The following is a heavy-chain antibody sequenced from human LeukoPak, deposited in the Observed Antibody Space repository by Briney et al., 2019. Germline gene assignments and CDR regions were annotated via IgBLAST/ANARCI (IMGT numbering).Heavy chain of an antibody. Sequence: SGGPLRLSCAASGFTFSSYAMSWVRQAPGKGLEWVSAVSGSGGSTYYADSVKGRFTISRDNSKNTLYLQMNSLRAEDTAVYYCAKLPDYDFWSGYTFDYWGQGTLVTVSS. V-gene: IGHV3-23*01. CDR3: AKLPDYDFWSGYTFDY. CDR2: VSGSGGST. J-gene: IGHJ4*02. CDR1: GFTFSSYA. D-gene: IGHD3-3*01.